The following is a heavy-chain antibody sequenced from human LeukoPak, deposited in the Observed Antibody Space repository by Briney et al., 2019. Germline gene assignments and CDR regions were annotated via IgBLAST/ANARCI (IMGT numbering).Heavy chain of an antibody. CDR2: IIPILGIA. CDR3: ARDADQYYYGSGSLYNWFDP. Sequence: SVKVSCKASGGTFSSYAISWVRQAPGQGLEWMGRIIPILGIANYAQKFQGRVTITADKSTSTACMELSSLRSEDTAVYYCARDADQYYYGSGSLYNWFDPWGQGTLVTVSS. J-gene: IGHJ5*02. CDR1: GGTFSSYA. D-gene: IGHD3-10*01. V-gene: IGHV1-69*04.